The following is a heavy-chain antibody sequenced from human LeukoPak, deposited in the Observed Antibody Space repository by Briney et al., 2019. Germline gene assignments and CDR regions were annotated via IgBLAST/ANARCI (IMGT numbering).Heavy chain of an antibody. D-gene: IGHD2-2*01. CDR2: ISYSGST. J-gene: IGHJ4*02. Sequence: SETLSLTCTVSGGSISSYYWSWIRRPPGKGLEWIGSISYSGSTNYNPSLKSRVTISMDTSKNRFSLKLSSVTAADTAVYYCARGGSRSYTSSTLDYWGQGTLVTVSS. CDR1: GGSISSYY. CDR3: ARGGSRSYTSSTLDY. V-gene: IGHV4-59*01.